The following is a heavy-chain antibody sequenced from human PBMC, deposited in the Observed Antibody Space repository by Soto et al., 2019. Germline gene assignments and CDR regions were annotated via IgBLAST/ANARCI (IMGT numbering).Heavy chain of an antibody. CDR2: ISYDGSNK. CDR3: ARDYYRFNSGYGFSMDV. CDR1: GFTFSSYA. J-gene: IGHJ6*02. D-gene: IGHD5-12*01. V-gene: IGHV3-30-3*01. Sequence: QVQLVESGGGVVQPGRSLRLSCAASGFTFSSYAMHWVRQAPGKGLEWVAVISYDGSNKYYADSVKGRFTISRDNSKNPLNLQMNSLRAEDTAVYYCARDYYRFNSGYGFSMDVWGQGTTVTVSS.